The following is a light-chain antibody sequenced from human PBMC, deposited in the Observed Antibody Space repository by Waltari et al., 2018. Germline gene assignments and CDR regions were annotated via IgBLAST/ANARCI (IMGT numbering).Light chain of an antibody. CDR2: CAS. V-gene: IGKV1-39*01. CDR3: QQSYSTLPFT. CDR1: QSISNH. J-gene: IGKJ3*01. Sequence: DIQMTQSPSSLSASVGDRVTIPCRASQSISNHLNWYQQKPGEAPKLLIYCASRLQSGVPSRFSGSGSGTDFALTISSLQPEDFATYYCQQSYSTLPFTFGPGTKVDFK.